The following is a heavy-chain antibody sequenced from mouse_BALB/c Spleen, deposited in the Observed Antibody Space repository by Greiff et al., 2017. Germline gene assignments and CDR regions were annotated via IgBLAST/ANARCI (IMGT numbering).Heavy chain of an antibody. V-gene: IGHV14-3*02. CDR1: GFNIKDTY. CDR2: IDPANGNT. CDR3: AREYYYGSSYGGY. J-gene: IGHJ2*01. Sequence: EVQLQESGAELVKPGASVKLSCTASGFNIKDTYMHWVKQRPEQGLEWIGRIDPANGNTKYDPKFQGKATITADTSSNTAYLQLSSLTSEDTAVYYCAREYYYGSSYGGYWGQGTTLTVSS. D-gene: IGHD1-1*01.